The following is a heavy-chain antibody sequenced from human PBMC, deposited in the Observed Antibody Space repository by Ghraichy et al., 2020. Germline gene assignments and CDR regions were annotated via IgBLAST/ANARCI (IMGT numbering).Heavy chain of an antibody. D-gene: IGHD2-15*01. CDR1: GFIFRSYG. CDR2: IWYDGSNK. J-gene: IGHJ6*02. V-gene: IGHV3-33*01. CDR3: ARDAGRHSARVLYYGMDV. Sequence: GGSLRLSCAASGFIFRSYGMHWVRQAPGKGLEWVALIWYDGSNKYYADTVKGRFTISRDNSKNTVFLQMSSLRAEDTAVYYCARDAGRHSARVLYYGMDVWGQGTTVTVSS.